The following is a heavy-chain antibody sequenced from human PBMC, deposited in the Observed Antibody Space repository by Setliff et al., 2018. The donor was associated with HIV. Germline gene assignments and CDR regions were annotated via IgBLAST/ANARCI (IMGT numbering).Heavy chain of an antibody. CDR1: GGSISSHY. J-gene: IGHJ4*02. V-gene: IGHV4-59*11. D-gene: IGHD3-16*02. CDR3: ASGWVRQSRRFGGVIVLPPFDY. Sequence: PSETLSLTCTVSGGSISSHYWSWIRQPPGKGLEWIGYIHHSGSSSHNPSLKSRLTTSINASKSQFSLRLSSVTAADTAVYYCASGWVRQSRRFGGVIVLPPFDYWGQGTLVTVSS. CDR2: IHHSGSS.